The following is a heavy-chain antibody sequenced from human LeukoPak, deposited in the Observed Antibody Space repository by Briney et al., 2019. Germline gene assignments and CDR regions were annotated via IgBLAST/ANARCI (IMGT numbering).Heavy chain of an antibody. J-gene: IGHJ4*02. CDR3: ARSPTYYDFWSGDKFIDY. V-gene: IGHV3-7*01. CDR1: GLTFSTYW. CDR2: IKHDGSEQ. Sequence: PGGSLRLSCAASGLTFSTYWMSWVRHAPGKGLEWVANIKHDGSEQYYVDSVKGRFTISRHNAENSLYLQMNSLRAEDTAMYYCARSPTYYDFWSGDKFIDYWGQGTLVTVSS. D-gene: IGHD3-3*01.